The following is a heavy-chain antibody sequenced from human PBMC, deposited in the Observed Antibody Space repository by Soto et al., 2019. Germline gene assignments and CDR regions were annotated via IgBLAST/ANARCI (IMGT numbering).Heavy chain of an antibody. CDR3: ARGGASSKWFAP. J-gene: IGHJ5*02. CDR1: GGSITSGGSF. CDR2: IGYSGAT. Sequence: PSETLSLTXPVSGGSITSGGSFWSWIRQHPGKGPEWIAFIGYSGATSYNPSLASRVTISADTYKSQFSLNLRSVTAADTAVYYCARGGASSKWFAPWGQGTLVTVSS. D-gene: IGHD2-15*01. V-gene: IGHV4-31*02.